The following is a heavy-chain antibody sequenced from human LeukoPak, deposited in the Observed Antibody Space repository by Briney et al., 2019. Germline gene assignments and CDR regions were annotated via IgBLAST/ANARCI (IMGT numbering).Heavy chain of an antibody. Sequence: GGSLRLSCAASGFTFSSYAMHWVRQAPGKGLEWVAVISYDGSNKYYADSVKGRFTISRDNSKNTLYLQMNSLRVEDTAVYYCARDIAVAGPLDYWGQGTLVTVSS. V-gene: IGHV3-30-3*01. CDR2: ISYDGSNK. CDR3: ARDIAVAGPLDY. D-gene: IGHD6-19*01. CDR1: GFTFSSYA. J-gene: IGHJ4*02.